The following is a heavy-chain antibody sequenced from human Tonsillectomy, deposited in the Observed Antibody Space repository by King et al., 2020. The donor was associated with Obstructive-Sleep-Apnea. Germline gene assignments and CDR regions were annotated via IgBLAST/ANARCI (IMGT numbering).Heavy chain of an antibody. Sequence: QLVQSGAEVKKPGESLKISCKGSGYSFTSYWIGWVRQMPGKGLEWMGIIYPGDSDTRYSPSFQGQVTISADKSISTAYLQWSSLKASDTAMYYCARSGITMVRGVITHRWYFDLWGRGTLVTVSS. J-gene: IGHJ2*01. CDR3: ARSGITMVRGVITHRWYFDL. CDR1: GYSFTSYW. V-gene: IGHV5-51*01. CDR2: IYPGDSDT. D-gene: IGHD3-10*01.